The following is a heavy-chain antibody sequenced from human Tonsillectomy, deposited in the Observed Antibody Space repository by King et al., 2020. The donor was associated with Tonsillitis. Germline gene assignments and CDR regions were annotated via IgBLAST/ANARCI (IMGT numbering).Heavy chain of an antibody. D-gene: IGHD3-16*01. V-gene: IGHV1-2*02. Sequence: VQLVESGAEVKKPGASVKVSCKASGYTFTGYYIHWVRQAPGQGLEWMGWINPNTGGTISAQKFQGRVTMTRDTSISTAYMELSRLRSDDTAVYYCASRGITFGPSDAFNIGGQGKMVTVSS. CDR3: ASRGITFGPSDAFNI. CDR1: GYTFTGYY. J-gene: IGHJ3*02. CDR2: INPNTGGT.